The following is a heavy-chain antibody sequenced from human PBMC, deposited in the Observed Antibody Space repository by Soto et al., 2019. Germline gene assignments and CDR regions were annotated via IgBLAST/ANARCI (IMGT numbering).Heavy chain of an antibody. Sequence: PSETLSLTCTVSCGSVSSGSYYWSWIRQPPGKGLEWIGYIYYSGSTNYNPSLKSRVTISVDTSKNQFSLKLSSVTAADTAVYYCARDRGDSSSTWRYYYYGMDVWGQGTTVTVSS. CDR2: IYYSGST. CDR3: ARDRGDSSSTWRYYYYGMDV. V-gene: IGHV4-61*01. D-gene: IGHD6-6*01. J-gene: IGHJ6*02. CDR1: CGSVSSGSYY.